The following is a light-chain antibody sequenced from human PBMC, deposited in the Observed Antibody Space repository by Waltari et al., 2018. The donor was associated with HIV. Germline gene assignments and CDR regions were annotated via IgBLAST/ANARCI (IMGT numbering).Light chain of an antibody. V-gene: IGLV2-14*03. J-gene: IGLJ2*01. CDR2: DVT. CDR3: SSYATNTTVI. CDR1: TSDVGGYDF. Sequence: QSALTQPASVSGSPGQSITISCTGTTSDVGGYDFVSWFPQHPGKAPHLVIYDVTSRPSGTSDRFSGYKAGATASLTISGLQAEDEADYYCSSYATNTTVIFGGGTKVTVL.